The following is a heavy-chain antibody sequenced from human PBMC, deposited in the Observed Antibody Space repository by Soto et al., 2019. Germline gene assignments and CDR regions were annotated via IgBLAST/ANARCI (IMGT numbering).Heavy chain of an antibody. J-gene: IGHJ5*02. CDR2: ISASGGST. CDR3: AKAYNNYVPYFDP. Sequence: AGTLRLSCAASGFTFSTYAMNWVRQAQGQGLEWVSTISASGGSTYYADSVNGRFTISRDNSKNKLYMQMNSPRAEDTAAYYGAKAYNNYVPYFDPGGQGTLVTVSS. V-gene: IGHV3-23*01. CDR1: GFTFSTYA. D-gene: IGHD4-4*01.